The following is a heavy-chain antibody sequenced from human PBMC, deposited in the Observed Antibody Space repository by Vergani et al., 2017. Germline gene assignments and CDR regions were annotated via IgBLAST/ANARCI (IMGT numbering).Heavy chain of an antibody. CDR3: ARGGWGYSYGPGY. J-gene: IGHJ4*02. V-gene: IGHV1-46*01. Sequence: QVQLVQSGAEVKKPGASVKVSCKASGYTFTSYYMHWVREAPGQGLEWMGIINPSGGSTNYAQKFQGRVTITADESTSTAYMELSSLRSEDTAVYYCARGGWGYSYGPGYWGQGTLVTVSS. CDR1: GYTFTSYY. CDR2: INPSGGST. D-gene: IGHD5-18*01.